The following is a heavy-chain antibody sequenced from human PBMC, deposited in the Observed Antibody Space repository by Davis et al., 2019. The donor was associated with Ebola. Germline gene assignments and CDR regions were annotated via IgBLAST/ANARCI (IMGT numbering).Heavy chain of an antibody. CDR2: INHSGST. D-gene: IGHD2/OR15-2a*01. J-gene: IGHJ6*04. CDR3: AILLGRYYYYGMDV. V-gene: IGHV4-34*01. Sequence: GSLRLSCAVYGGSFKSYYWNWIRQPPGKGLEWIGEINHSGSTNYNPSLKSRVTISVDTSKNQFSLKLSSVTAADTAVYYCAILLGRYYYYGMDVWGKGTTVTVSS. CDR1: GGSFKSYY.